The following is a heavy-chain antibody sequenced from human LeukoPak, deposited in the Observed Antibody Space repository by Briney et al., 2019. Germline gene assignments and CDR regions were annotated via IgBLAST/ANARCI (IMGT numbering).Heavy chain of an antibody. D-gene: IGHD3-22*01. Sequence: SETLSLTCTVSGGSISSGGYYWSWIRQHPGKGLEWIGYIYYSGSTYYNPSLKSRVTISVDTSKNQFSLKLSSVTAADTAVYYCARVPPDSSGYYYPKWFDPWGQGTLVTVSS. CDR1: GGSISSGGYY. J-gene: IGHJ5*02. V-gene: IGHV4-31*03. CDR3: ARVPPDSSGYYYPKWFDP. CDR2: IYYSGST.